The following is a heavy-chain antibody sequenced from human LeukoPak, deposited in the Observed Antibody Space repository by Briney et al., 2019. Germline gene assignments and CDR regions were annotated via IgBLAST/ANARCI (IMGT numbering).Heavy chain of an antibody. V-gene: IGHV4-4*07. J-gene: IGHJ5*02. CDR1: GASISSYY. CDR2: IYTSGST. Sequence: SETLSLTCTVSGASISSYYWSWIRQPAGKGLEWIGRIYTSGSTKYNPSLKGRVAISVDTSKNQFTLKLTSVTAADTAMYYCARMLLEDIVVVPVAIGQNNWFDPWGQGTLVTVSS. CDR3: ARMLLEDIVVVPVAIGQNNWFDP. D-gene: IGHD2-2*01.